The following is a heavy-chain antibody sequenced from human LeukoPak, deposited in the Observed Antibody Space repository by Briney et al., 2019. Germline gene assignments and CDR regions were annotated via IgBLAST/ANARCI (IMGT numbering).Heavy chain of an antibody. D-gene: IGHD1/OR15-1a*01. V-gene: IGHV4-39*01. CDR3: ARRNTEVPDTLPLNAFDV. Sequence: PSETLSLTCSVSGGSIKTPSRYWDWIRQSPGKGLEWIGSMFYSGSTYFNPSLRRRVTISGDTSTNQISLSLTSVTAADTAVYYCARRNTEVPDTLPLNAFDVWGQGAKVIVSS. CDR1: GGSIKTPSRY. CDR2: MFYSGST. J-gene: IGHJ3*01.